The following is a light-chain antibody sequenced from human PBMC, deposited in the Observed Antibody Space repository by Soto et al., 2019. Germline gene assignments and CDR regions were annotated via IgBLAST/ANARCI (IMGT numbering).Light chain of an antibody. Sequence: DIVMTQSPLSXPVXPGEXXXXXXRSSQSLLHSNGYNYLDWYLQKPGQSPQLLIYLGSNRASGVPDRFSGSGSGTDFTLKISRVEAEDVGVYYCMQALQTPWTFGQGTKVEIK. CDR3: MQALQTPWT. CDR1: QSLLHSNGYNY. J-gene: IGKJ1*01. V-gene: IGKV2-28*01. CDR2: LGS.